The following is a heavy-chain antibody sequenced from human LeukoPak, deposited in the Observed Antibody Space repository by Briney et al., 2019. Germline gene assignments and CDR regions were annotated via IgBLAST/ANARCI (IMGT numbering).Heavy chain of an antibody. CDR3: ARDDPRAVYYFDY. J-gene: IGHJ4*02. Sequence: GGSLRLSCAASGFTFSSYSMNWVRQAPGKGLEWVSYISSSSSSTIYYADSVKGRFTISRDNAKNSLYLQMNSLRAEDTAVYYCARDDPRAVYYFDYWGQGTLVTVSS. CDR1: GFTFSSYS. V-gene: IGHV3-48*04. CDR2: ISSSSSSTI.